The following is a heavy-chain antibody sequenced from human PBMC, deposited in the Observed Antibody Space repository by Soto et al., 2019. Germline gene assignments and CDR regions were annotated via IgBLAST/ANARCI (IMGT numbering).Heavy chain of an antibody. CDR2: IYPGDSDT. CDR3: ARQVEVVPAAARDYYYGMDV. D-gene: IGHD2-2*01. CDR1: GYSFTSYW. V-gene: IGHV5-51*01. J-gene: IGHJ6*02. Sequence: ESLKISCKGSGYSFTSYWIGWVRQMPGKGLEWMGIIYPGDSDTRYSPSFQGQVTISADKSISTAYLQWSSLKASDTAMYYCARQVEVVPAAARDYYYGMDVWGQGTTVTVSS.